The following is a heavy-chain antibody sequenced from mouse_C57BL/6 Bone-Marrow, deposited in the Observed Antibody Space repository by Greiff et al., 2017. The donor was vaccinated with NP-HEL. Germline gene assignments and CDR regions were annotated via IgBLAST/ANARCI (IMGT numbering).Heavy chain of an antibody. V-gene: IGHV14-2*01. CDR2: IDPEDGET. CDR3: ARGWLLLAY. CDR1: GFNIKVYY. J-gene: IGHJ3*01. Sequence: EVQLQQSGAELVKPGASVKLSCTASGFNIKVYYMHWVKQRTEQGLEWIGRIDPEDGETKYAPKFQGKATITADTSSNTAYLQLSSLTSEDTAVYYCARGWLLLAYWGQGTLVTVSA. D-gene: IGHD2-3*01.